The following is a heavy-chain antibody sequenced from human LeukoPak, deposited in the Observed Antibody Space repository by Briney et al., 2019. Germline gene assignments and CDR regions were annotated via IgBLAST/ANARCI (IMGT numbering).Heavy chain of an antibody. CDR2: INPNSGGT. CDR1: GYTFTGYY. J-gene: IGHJ4*02. Sequence: ASVKVSCKASGYTFTGYYMHWVRQAPGQGLEWMGWINPNSGGTNYAQKFQGRVTMTRDTSISTAYMELSRLRSDDTAVYYCARSDLIYYDSSGYYPIDYWGQGTLVTVSS. CDR3: ARSDLIYYDSSGYYPIDY. D-gene: IGHD3-22*01. V-gene: IGHV1-2*02.